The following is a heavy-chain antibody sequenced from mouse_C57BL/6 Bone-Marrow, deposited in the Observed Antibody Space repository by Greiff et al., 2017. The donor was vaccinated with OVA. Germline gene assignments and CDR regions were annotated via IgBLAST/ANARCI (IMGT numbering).Heavy chain of an antibody. Sequence: VQLQQPGAELVRPGSSVKLSCKASGFTFTSYWMHWVKQSPIQGLEWIGNIDPSDSEDHYHQKFKDKATITVDKSSSTDYMQLSSLTSEDSAVYYCARTIYYDYDDAMDYWGQGTSVTVSS. CDR1: GFTFTSYW. J-gene: IGHJ4*01. V-gene: IGHV1-52*01. CDR2: IDPSDSED. CDR3: ARTIYYDYDDAMDY. D-gene: IGHD2-4*01.